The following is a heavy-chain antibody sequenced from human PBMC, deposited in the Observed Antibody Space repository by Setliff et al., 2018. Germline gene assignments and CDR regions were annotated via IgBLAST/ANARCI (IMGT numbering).Heavy chain of an antibody. Sequence: ASVKVSCKVSGYTLTELPMHWVRQAPGKGLEWMGGFDPEDGETIYAQKFQGRVTMTEDTSTDTAYMELSSLRSEDTAVYYCATDKMAVAGTWFDPWGQGTLVTVSS. D-gene: IGHD6-19*01. CDR2: FDPEDGET. V-gene: IGHV1-24*01. J-gene: IGHJ5*02. CDR3: ATDKMAVAGTWFDP. CDR1: GYTLTELP.